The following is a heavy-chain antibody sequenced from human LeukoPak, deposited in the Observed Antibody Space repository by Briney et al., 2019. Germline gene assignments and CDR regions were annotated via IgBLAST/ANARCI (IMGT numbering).Heavy chain of an antibody. D-gene: IGHD6-13*01. J-gene: IGHJ4*02. CDR1: GFIFSDYG. Sequence: GGSLRLSCAVSGFIFSDYGFHWVRQAPGKGLEWVAVTRFDGSIKQYADSVKGRFTISRDDSKNTLYLQMNFLKSEDTAVYYCARVRGYSSSGFDYWGQGTLVTVSS. V-gene: IGHV3-33*01. CDR2: TRFDGSIK. CDR3: ARVRGYSSSGFDY.